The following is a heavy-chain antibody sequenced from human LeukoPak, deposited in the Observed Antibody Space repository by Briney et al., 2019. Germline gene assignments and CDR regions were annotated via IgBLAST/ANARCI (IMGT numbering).Heavy chain of an antibody. Sequence: SGPTLVNPTQTLTLTCTFSGFSLSTSGVGVGWIRQPPGKALEWLSLIYWDDDKRYSPSLKSRLTITKDTSKNQVVLTMTNMDPVDTATYYCAHSVPGIVGAPLIPGSYYFDYWGQGTLVTVSS. V-gene: IGHV2-5*02. CDR2: IYWDDDK. CDR3: AHSVPGIVGAPLIPGSYYFDY. D-gene: IGHD1-26*01. J-gene: IGHJ4*02. CDR1: GFSLSTSGVG.